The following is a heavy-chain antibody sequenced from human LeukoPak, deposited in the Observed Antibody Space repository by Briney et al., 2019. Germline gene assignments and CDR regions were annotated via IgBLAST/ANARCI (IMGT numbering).Heavy chain of an antibody. CDR3: AKVSAPIAAAGTFDP. CDR2: ISGSGGST. D-gene: IGHD6-13*01. V-gene: IGHV3-23*01. J-gene: IGHJ5*02. Sequence: GGSLRLSCAASGFTFSSYAMSWVRQAPGKGLEWVSAISGSGGSTYYADSVKGRFTISRDNSKNTLYLQMNSLRAEDTAVYYCAKVSAPIAAAGTFDPWAREPWSPSPQ. CDR1: GFTFSSYA.